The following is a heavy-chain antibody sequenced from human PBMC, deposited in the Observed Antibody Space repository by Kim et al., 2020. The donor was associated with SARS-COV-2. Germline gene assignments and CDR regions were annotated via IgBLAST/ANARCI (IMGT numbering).Heavy chain of an antibody. V-gene: IGHV4-59*13. CDR2: IYYSGST. CDR1: GGSISSYY. CDR3: ARAPKEWELLSFDY. J-gene: IGHJ4*02. Sequence: SETLSLTCTVSGGSISSYYWSCIRQPPGKGLEWIGYIYYSGSTNYNPSLKSRVTISVDTSKNQFSLKLSSVTAADTAVYYCARAPKEWELLSFDYWGQGTLVTVSS. D-gene: IGHD1-26*01.